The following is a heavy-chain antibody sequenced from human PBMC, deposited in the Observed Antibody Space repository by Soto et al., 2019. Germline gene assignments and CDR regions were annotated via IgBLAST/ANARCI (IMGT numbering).Heavy chain of an antibody. Sequence: GGSLRLSCAASGFTFDDYAMHWVRQAPGKGLEWVSGISWNSGSIGYADSVKGRFTISRDNAKNSLYLQMNSLRAEDTALYYCSRTTGYGSSSYFTYYYGMDVWGQGTTVPVSS. CDR2: ISWNSGSI. CDR3: SRTTGYGSSSYFTYYYGMDV. CDR1: GFTFDDYA. J-gene: IGHJ6*02. V-gene: IGHV3-9*01. D-gene: IGHD6-13*01.